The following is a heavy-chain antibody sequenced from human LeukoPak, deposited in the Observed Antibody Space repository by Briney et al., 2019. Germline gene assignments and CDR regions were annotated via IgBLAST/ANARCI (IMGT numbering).Heavy chain of an antibody. CDR2: INPNSGGP. D-gene: IGHD3-10*02. Sequence: GASVKVSCKASGYLFTGYYIHWVRQAPGQGLEWMGWINPNSGGPNYAQKFQGRVTMTRNTSISTAYMELSRLTSDDTAVYYCAKERAVYGRGSVSDYWGQGTLVTVSS. J-gene: IGHJ4*02. CDR1: GYLFTGYY. CDR3: AKERAVYGRGSVSDY. V-gene: IGHV1-2*02.